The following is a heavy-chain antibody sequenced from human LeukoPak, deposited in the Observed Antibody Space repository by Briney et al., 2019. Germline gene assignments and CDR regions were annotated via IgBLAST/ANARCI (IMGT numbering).Heavy chain of an antibody. J-gene: IGHJ2*01. CDR3: AREAAWGNWYFDL. CDR2: IGDTGRAK. CDR1: GFTFSSYA. Sequence: GRSLRLSCAASGFTFSSYAMHWVRQAPGKGLEWVAVIGDTGRAKYYADSVEGRFTASRDNSKNTLYLEMNSLRYDDTALYYCAREAAWGNWYFDLWGRGTLVTVSS. V-gene: IGHV3-30-3*01. D-gene: IGHD3-16*01.